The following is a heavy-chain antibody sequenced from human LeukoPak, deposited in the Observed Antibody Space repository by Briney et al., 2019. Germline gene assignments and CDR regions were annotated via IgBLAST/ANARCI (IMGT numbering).Heavy chain of an antibody. CDR1: GYTFTSYY. CDR3: ARDVDTAMVTGYYYYGMDV. V-gene: IGHV1-46*01. Sequence: ASVKVSCKPCGYTFTSYYMHWVRQAPGQGLEWMGIINPSGGSTSYAQKFQGRVTMTRDTSTSTVYMELSSLRSEDTAVYYCARDVDTAMVTGYYYYGMDVWGQGTTVTVSS. J-gene: IGHJ6*02. CDR2: INPSGGST. D-gene: IGHD5-18*01.